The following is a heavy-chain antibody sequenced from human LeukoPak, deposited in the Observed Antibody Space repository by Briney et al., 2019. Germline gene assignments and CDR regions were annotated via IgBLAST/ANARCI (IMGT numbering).Heavy chain of an antibody. J-gene: IGHJ4*02. D-gene: IGHD1-26*01. CDR2: ISYDGSNK. CDR3: AKDRVVGKQLYYFDY. CDR1: GFTFDDYT. Sequence: GRSLRLSCAASGFTFDDYTMHWVRQAPGKGLEWVAVISYDGSNKYYADSVKGRFTISRDNSKNTLYLQMNSLRAEDTAVYYCAKDRVVGKQLYYFDYWGQGTLVTVSS. V-gene: IGHV3-30*18.